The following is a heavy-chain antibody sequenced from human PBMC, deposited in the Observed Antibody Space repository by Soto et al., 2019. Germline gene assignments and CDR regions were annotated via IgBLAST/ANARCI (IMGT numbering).Heavy chain of an antibody. CDR3: ARHLSSGSKSYFDY. V-gene: IGHV5-51*01. CDR2: IYPDDSDT. J-gene: IGHJ4*02. CDR1: GYRFTSYW. Sequence: GESLKISCKGSGYRFTSYWIGWVRQMPGKGLEWMGIIYPDDSDTRYSPSFQGQVTISADKSISTAYLHWSSLKASDTAMYYCARHLSSGSKSYFDYWGQGTLVTVSS. D-gene: IGHD1-26*01.